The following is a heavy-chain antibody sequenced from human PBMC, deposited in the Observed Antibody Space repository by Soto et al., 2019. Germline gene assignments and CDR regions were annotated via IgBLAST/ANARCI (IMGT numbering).Heavy chain of an antibody. Sequence: QVQLVESGGVVVQPGRSLRLSCAVSGFTFSSYGMHWVRQAPGKGLEWVAVMWSEGGNKYYADSVKGRFTISRDNSKNTLDLQMNSLRAEDTAVYYCVRDPPDDSSGYYSLDYWGQGTLVTVSS. J-gene: IGHJ4*02. V-gene: IGHV3-33*01. CDR2: MWSEGGNK. CDR1: GFTFSSYG. CDR3: VRDPPDDSSGYYSLDY. D-gene: IGHD3-22*01.